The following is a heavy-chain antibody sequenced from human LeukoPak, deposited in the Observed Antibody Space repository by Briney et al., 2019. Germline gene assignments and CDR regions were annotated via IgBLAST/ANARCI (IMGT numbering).Heavy chain of an antibody. CDR3: ASPSYPGGGTDK. J-gene: IGHJ4*02. CDR1: GFTLSTYS. V-gene: IGHV3-21*01. CDR2: ISSTSSHI. Sequence: PGGSLRLSCAASGFTLSTYSMHWVRQAPGKGLEWVSPISSTSSHIYYADSVKGRFTISRDNAKNTLYLQMNSLRAEDTAVYYCASPSYPGGGTDKWGEGTLVTVP. D-gene: IGHD4-23*01.